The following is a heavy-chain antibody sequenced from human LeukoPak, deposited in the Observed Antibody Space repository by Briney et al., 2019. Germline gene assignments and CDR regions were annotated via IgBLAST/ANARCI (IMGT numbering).Heavy chain of an antibody. CDR2: ISWNSGSI. D-gene: IGHD4-17*01. V-gene: IGHV3-9*01. CDR3: AKDTRKRSRLHDAFDI. CDR1: GFTFSNYW. J-gene: IGHJ3*02. Sequence: GGSLRLSCAASGFTFSNYWMHWVRQAPGKGLEWVSGISWNSGSIGYADSVKGRFTISRDNAKNSLYLQMNSLRAEDTALYYCAKDTRKRSRLHDAFDIWGQGTMVTVSS.